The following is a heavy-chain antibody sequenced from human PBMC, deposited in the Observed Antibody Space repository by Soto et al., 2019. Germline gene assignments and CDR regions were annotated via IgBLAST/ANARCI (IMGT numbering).Heavy chain of an antibody. Sequence: QVQLQPWGAGLLTPSATLSLTCAVYGGSFSGYYWSWIRPPPGKGLEWIGEINHCGSTNYNPSLKSRVTISVDTSKNQFSLKLSSVTAADTAVYYCARGPQLGYWCQGTLVTVSS. J-gene: IGHJ4*02. CDR2: INHCGST. V-gene: IGHV4-34*01. CDR1: GGSFSGYY. CDR3: ARGPQLGY. D-gene: IGHD2-2*01.